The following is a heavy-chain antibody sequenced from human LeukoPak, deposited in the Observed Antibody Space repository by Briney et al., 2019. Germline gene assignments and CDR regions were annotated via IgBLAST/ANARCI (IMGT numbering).Heavy chain of an antibody. CDR1: GFTFSTFA. CDR3: ATSRQVLLPFES. D-gene: IGHD2-8*02. CDR2: IFPSGGEI. Sequence: GGSLRLSCAASGFTFSTFAMIWVRQPPGKGLEWVSSIFPSGGEIHYADSVRGRFTISRDNSKSTLSLQMNSLRAEDTAIYYCATSRQVLLPFESWGQGTLVTVSS. V-gene: IGHV3-23*01. J-gene: IGHJ4*02.